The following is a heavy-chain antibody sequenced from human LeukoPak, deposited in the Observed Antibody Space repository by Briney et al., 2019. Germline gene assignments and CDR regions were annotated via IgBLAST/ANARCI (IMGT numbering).Heavy chain of an antibody. CDR2: IYYSGST. V-gene: IGHV4-39*07. CDR3: ARYCSGGSCYFDAFDI. J-gene: IGHJ3*02. CDR1: GGSISSSSYY. Sequence: SETLSLTCTVSGGSISSSSYYWGWIRQPPGKGLEWIGSIYYSGSTYYNPSLKSRVTMSVDTSENQFSLKLSSVTAADTAVYYCARYCSGGSCYFDAFDIWGQGTMVTVSS. D-gene: IGHD2-15*01.